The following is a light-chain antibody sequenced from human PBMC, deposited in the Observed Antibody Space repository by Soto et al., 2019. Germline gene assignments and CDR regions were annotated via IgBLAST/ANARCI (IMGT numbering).Light chain of an antibody. CDR2: AAS. Sequence: DIQMTQSPYSLSASVGDRVTITCRASQSISSYLNWYQQKPGKAPKLLIYAASSLQSGVPSRFSGSGSGTDFTLTISSLQPEDFATYYCQQSDSIPWTFGQGTRFDIK. CDR1: QSISSY. CDR3: QQSDSIPWT. V-gene: IGKV1-39*01. J-gene: IGKJ1*01.